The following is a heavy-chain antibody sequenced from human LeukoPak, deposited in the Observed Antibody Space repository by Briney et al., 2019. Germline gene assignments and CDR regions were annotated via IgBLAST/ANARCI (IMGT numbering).Heavy chain of an antibody. CDR2: IYYSGST. J-gene: IGHJ6*03. CDR1: GGSISSYY. V-gene: IGHV4-59*01. Sequence: PSETLSLTCTVSGGSISSYYWSWIRQPPGKGLEWIGYIYYSGSTNYNPSLKSRVTISVDTSKNQFSLKLSSVTAADTAVYYCASNQYYYDRSGYYYYYYYYYMDVWGKGTTVTVSS. D-gene: IGHD3-22*01. CDR3: ASNQYYYDRSGYYYYYYYYYMDV.